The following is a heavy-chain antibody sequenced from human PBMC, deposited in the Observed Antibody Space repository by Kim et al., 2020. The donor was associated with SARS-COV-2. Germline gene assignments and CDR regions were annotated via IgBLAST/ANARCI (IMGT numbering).Heavy chain of an antibody. J-gene: IGHJ3*02. CDR3: ARGPEGSGSYYRAFDI. Sequence: SETLSLTCAVYGGSFSGYYWSWIRQPPGKGLEWIGEINHSGSTNYNPSLKSRVTISVDTSKNQFSLKLSSVTAADTAVYYCARGPEGSGSYYRAFDIWGQGTMVTVSS. D-gene: IGHD3-10*01. CDR1: GGSFSGYY. V-gene: IGHV4-34*01. CDR2: INHSGST.